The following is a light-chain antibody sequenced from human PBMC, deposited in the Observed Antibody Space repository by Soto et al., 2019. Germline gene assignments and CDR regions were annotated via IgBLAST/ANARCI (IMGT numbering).Light chain of an antibody. Sequence: DIQMTQSPSSLSASVGDRVTITCRASQTIRSYLNWYQQKPGKAPNLLIYAASTLQSGVPSRFSGSGSGTDYTLTISSLQPDDFATYYCQQSYINPRTFGQGTKVEIK. CDR3: QQSYINPRT. CDR1: QTIRSY. V-gene: IGKV1-39*01. CDR2: AAS. J-gene: IGKJ1*01.